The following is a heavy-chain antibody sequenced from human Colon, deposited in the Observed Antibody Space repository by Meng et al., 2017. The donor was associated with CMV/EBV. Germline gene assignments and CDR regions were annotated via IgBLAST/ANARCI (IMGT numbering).Heavy chain of an antibody. CDR3: ARGLYYYDSSGYYYANDALDI. Sequence: SETLSLTCTVSGGSISSYYWSWIRQPPGKGLEWIGYIYYSGSTNYNPSLKSRVTISVDTSKNQFSLKLSSVTAADTAVYYCARGLYYYDSSGYYYANDALDIWGQGTMVTVSS. CDR1: GGSISSYY. V-gene: IGHV4-59*01. D-gene: IGHD3-22*01. J-gene: IGHJ3*02. CDR2: IYYSGST.